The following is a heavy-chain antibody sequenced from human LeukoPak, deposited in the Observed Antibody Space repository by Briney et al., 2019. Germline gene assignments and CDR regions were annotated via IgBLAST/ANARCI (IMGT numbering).Heavy chain of an antibody. CDR1: GGTFSSYA. V-gene: IGHV1-69*05. CDR2: IIPIFGTA. CDR3: ARGGLAAAVPNFDY. J-gene: IGHJ4*02. Sequence: SVKVSCKASGGTFSSYAISWVRQAPGQGLEWMGGIIPIFGTANYAQKFQGRVTMTRDTSTSTVYMELSSLRSEDTAVYYCARGGLAAAVPNFDYWGQGTLVTVSS. D-gene: IGHD6-13*01.